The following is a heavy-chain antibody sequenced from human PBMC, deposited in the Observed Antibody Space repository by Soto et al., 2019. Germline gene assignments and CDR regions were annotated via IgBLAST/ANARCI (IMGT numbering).Heavy chain of an antibody. CDR3: ARHVVPVPDTTSGGPDY. D-gene: IGHD2-8*02. CDR2: IYYSGST. V-gene: IGHV4-39*01. Sequence: QLQLQESGPGLVKPSETLSLTCTVSGGSISSSSYYWGWIRQPPGKGLEWIGSIYYSGSTYYNPSLKSRVTISVDTSKNQFSLTLSSVTAADTAVYYCARHVVPVPDTTSGGPDYWGQGTLVTVSS. CDR1: GGSISSSSYY. J-gene: IGHJ4*02.